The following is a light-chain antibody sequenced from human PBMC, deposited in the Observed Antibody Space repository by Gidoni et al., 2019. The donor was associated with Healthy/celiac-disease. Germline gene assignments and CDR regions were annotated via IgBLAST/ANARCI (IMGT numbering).Light chain of an antibody. J-gene: IGKJ5*01. V-gene: IGKV3-11*01. CDR2: DAS. CDR1: QSVSIY. CDR3: QQRSNWPPIT. Sequence: PGERATLSCRASQSVSIYLAWYQQKPGQAPRLLIYDASNRATGIPARFSGSGSGTDFTLTISSLEPEDFAVYYCQQRSNWPPITLXQXTRLEIK.